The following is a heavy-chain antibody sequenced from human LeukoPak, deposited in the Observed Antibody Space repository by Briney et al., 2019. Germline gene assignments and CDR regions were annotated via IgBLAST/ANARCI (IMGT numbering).Heavy chain of an antibody. D-gene: IGHD6-13*01. CDR1: GFTFSSSA. J-gene: IGHJ4*02. CDR2: ISASGGP. V-gene: IGHV3-23*01. Sequence: GGSLRLSCAASGFTFSSSAMSWVRQAPGKGLEWVSEISASGGPHYPDSVKGRFTISRDNSKNTLYLQMNTLRAEDTAVYYCARSDGIATAGPFDYWGQGTLVTVSS. CDR3: ARSDGIATAGPFDY.